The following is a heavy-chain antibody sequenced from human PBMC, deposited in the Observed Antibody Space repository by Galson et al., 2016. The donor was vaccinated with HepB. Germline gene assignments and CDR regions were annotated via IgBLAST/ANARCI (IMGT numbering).Heavy chain of an antibody. CDR2: INPSGGTT. J-gene: IGHJ6*02. Sequence: SVKVSCKASGYTLTSYYMHWVRQAPGQGLEWMGMINPSGGTTTYAQKFQGRVIMTRDTSTSTVYMELSSLRSEDTAVYYCARDRLDTAMAIFYYYGMDVWGQGTTVTVSS. V-gene: IGHV1-46*01. D-gene: IGHD5-18*01. CDR1: GYTLTSYY. CDR3: ARDRLDTAMAIFYYYGMDV.